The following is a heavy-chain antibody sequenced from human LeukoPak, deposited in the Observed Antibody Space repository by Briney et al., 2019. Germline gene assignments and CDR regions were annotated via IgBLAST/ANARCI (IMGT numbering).Heavy chain of an antibody. J-gene: IGHJ6*04. D-gene: IGHD3-16*01. CDR2: IYSSGST. Sequence: SETLSLTCSVSGGSISGYYWSWIRQPPGQTLEWIGYIYSSGSTNYNPSLQSRVTMSVDTSMNQFSLRLSSVTAADTAVYYCARFTYTTRPSDVWGKGTTVILSS. V-gene: IGHV4-4*09. CDR3: ARFTYTTRPSDV. CDR1: GGSISGYY.